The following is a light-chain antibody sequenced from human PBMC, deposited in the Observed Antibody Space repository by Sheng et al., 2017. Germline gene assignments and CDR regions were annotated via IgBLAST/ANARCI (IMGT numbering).Light chain of an antibody. CDR1: QSISSW. Sequence: DIQMTQSPSTLSASVGDRVTITCRASQSISSWLAWYQQKPGKAPKLLIYKASSLESGVPSRFSGSVSGTEFTLTISGLQPDDFATYYCQQYHSYPLTFGGGTKVEIK. CDR3: QQYHSYPLT. J-gene: IGKJ4*01. CDR2: KAS. V-gene: IGKV1-5*03.